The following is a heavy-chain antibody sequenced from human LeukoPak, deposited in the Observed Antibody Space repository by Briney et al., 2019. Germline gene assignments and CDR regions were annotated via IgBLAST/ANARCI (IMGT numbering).Heavy chain of an antibody. CDR1: GFTFSSNG. J-gene: IGHJ4*02. V-gene: IGHV3-23*01. D-gene: IGHD3-22*01. CDR3: AKTNGYYDL. Sequence: GGSLRLTCAASGFTFSSNGMSWVRKAPGKGLEWVSSISGSGDKTYYADSVKGRFTISRDNSKSTMYLQMNSLRAEDTAVYHCAKTNGYYDLWGQGTLVIVSS. CDR2: ISGSGDKT.